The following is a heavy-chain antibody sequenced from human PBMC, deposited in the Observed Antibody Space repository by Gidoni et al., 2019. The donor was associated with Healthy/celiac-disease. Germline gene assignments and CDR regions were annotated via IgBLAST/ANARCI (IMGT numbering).Heavy chain of an antibody. V-gene: IGHV3-23*01. Sequence: EVQLLESGGGVVQPGGSLRLACAASGFTFSSYAMSWVRQAPGKGLDWVPAISGSGGSTYYADSVQGRFTISRDNSKNTLYLQMNSLRAEDTAVYYCANAPSGEGYYFAYWGQGTLATVSS. CDR1: GFTFSSYA. D-gene: IGHD3-16*01. CDR2: ISGSGGST. J-gene: IGHJ4*02. CDR3: ANAPSGEGYYFAY.